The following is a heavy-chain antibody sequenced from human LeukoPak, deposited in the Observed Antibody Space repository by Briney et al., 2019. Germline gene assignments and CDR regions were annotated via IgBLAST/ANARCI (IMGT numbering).Heavy chain of an antibody. CDR1: GGSFSGYY. D-gene: IGHD6-13*01. CDR3: ARAVLAAAGPHFDY. V-gene: IGHV4-34*01. J-gene: IGHJ4*02. CDR2: INHSGST. Sequence: PSETLSLTCAVYGGSFSGYYWSWIRQPPGKGLEWIGEINHSGSTNYNPSLKSRVTISVDTSKNQFSLKLSSVTAADTAVYYCARAVLAAAGPHFDYWGQGTLVTVSS.